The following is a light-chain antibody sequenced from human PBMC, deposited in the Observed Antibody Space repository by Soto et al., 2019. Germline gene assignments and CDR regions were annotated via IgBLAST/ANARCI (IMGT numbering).Light chain of an antibody. CDR3: QQYASSPMT. CDR2: VPT. V-gene: IGKV3-20*01. Sequence: EIVLTQSPGTLSLSPGEAAALSCRASQTVSSTQLAWYQHKPGQAPRLVIHVPTNRATGITDRFSDSGSGTDFTLTISRPAPEDVAVYYCQQYASSPMTFGQGTKVE. CDR1: QTVSSTQ. J-gene: IGKJ1*01.